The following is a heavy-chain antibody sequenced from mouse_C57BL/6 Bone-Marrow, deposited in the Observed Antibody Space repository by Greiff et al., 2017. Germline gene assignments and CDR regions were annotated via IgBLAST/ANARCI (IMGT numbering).Heavy chain of an antibody. CDR1: GYAFSSSW. CDR3: ATFVTPERVY. J-gene: IGHJ2*01. Sequence: VKLMESGPELVKPGASVKISCKASGYAFSSSWMNWVKQRPGKGLEWIGRIYPGDGDTNYNGKFKGKATLTADKSSSTAYMQLSSLTSEDSAVYFCATFVTPERVYWGQGTTLTVAS. D-gene: IGHD1-1*01. V-gene: IGHV1-82*01. CDR2: IYPGDGDT.